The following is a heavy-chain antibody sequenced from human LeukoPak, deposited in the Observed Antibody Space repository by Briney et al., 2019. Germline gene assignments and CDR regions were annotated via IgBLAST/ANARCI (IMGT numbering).Heavy chain of an antibody. Sequence: AGSLTLSSAGSGFTFSSYSMNWFRQAPGKALECVSTFRRSSSYGLYAHSVKGRFITFRDNPKNPLYPQTISLRAEHPAVSYCARDLTSSRTRWFDPCGQGTLATVSS. CDR2: FRRSSSYG. D-gene: IGHD2-2*01. CDR3: ARDLTSSRTRWFDP. J-gene: IGHJ5*02. V-gene: IGHV3-21*01. CDR1: GFTFSSYS.